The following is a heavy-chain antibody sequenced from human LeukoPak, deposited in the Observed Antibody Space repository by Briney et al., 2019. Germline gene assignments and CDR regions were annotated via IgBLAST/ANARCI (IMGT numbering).Heavy chain of an antibody. J-gene: IGHJ5*02. CDR2: INHSGST. CDR3: AKDRYSSSWLKKEEDWFDP. D-gene: IGHD6-13*01. V-gene: IGHV4-34*01. Sequence: RSSETLSLTCAVYGGSFSGYYWSWIRQPPGKGLEWIGEINHSGSTNYNPSLKSRVTISVDTSKNQFSLKLSSVTAADTAVYYCAKDRYSSSWLKKEEDWFDPWGQGTLVTVSS. CDR1: GGSFSGYY.